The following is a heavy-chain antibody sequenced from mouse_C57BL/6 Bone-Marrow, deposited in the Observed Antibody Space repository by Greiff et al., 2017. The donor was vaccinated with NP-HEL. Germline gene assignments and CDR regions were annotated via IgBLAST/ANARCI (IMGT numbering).Heavy chain of an antibody. J-gene: IGHJ3*01. CDR3: AREGCAWFAY. CDR1: GDSINRGED. Sequence: EVKLVESGPGLVKPSQSLSLTCSVTGDSINRGEDGNWIRQFQGNKLEGMGYISYDGSNNYNPSLKNRISITRDTSKNQFFLKLNSVTTEDTATYYCAREGCAWFAYWGQGTLVTVSA. CDR2: ISYDGSN. V-gene: IGHV3-6*01.